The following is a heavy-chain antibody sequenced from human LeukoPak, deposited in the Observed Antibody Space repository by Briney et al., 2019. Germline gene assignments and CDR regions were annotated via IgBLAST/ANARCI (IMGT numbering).Heavy chain of an antibody. Sequence: GRSLRLSCAASGFTFDDYAMHWVRQAPGEGLEWVSGSSWNSGSIGYADSVKGRFTISRDNAKNSLYLQMNSLRAEDTALYYCAKGGSYYGSGSYCNDAFDIWGQGTMVTVSS. J-gene: IGHJ3*02. V-gene: IGHV3-9*01. CDR1: GFTFDDYA. CDR3: AKGGSYYGSGSYCNDAFDI. CDR2: SSWNSGSI. D-gene: IGHD3-10*01.